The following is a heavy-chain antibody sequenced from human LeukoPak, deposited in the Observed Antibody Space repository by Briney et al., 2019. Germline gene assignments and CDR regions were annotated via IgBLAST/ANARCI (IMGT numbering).Heavy chain of an antibody. CDR2: IYYSGST. J-gene: IGHJ4*02. V-gene: IGHV4-31*03. CDR1: GVSISSGGYY. Sequence: SETLSLTCTVSGVSISSGGYYWSWLRQHPGKGLEWIGYIYYSGSTYYNPSLKSRVTISVDTSKNQFSLKLRSVTAADTAVYYCARHIAVAANFDYWGQGTLVTVSP. CDR3: ARHIAVAANFDY. D-gene: IGHD6-19*01.